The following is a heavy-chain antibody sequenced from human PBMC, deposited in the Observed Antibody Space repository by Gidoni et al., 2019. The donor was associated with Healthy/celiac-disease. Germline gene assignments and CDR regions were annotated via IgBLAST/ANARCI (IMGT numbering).Heavy chain of an antibody. V-gene: IGHV1-69*02. J-gene: IGHJ6*02. CDR3: ARARYQLPYYYYYGMDV. Sequence: QVQLVQSGAEVKKPGSSVKVSCKASGGTFSSYTISWVRQAPGQGLEWMGRIIPILGIANYAQKFQGRVTITADKSTSTAYMELSSLRSEDTAVYYCARARYQLPYYYYYGMDVWGQGTTVTVSS. CDR1: GGTFSSYT. CDR2: IIPILGIA. D-gene: IGHD2-2*01.